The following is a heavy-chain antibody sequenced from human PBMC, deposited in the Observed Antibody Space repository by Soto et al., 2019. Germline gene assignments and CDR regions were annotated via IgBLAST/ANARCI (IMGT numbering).Heavy chain of an antibody. J-gene: IGHJ4*02. V-gene: IGHV1-18*01. CDR2: ISAYNGNT. CDR3: ARDVDTAMVLSFIRTLYSFDY. D-gene: IGHD5-18*01. Sequence: GASVKVSCKASGYTFTSYGISWVRQAPGQGLEWMGWISAYNGNTNYAQKLQGRVTMTTDTSTSTAYMELRSLRSDDTAVYYCARDVDTAMVLSFIRTLYSFDYWGQGTLVTAPQ. CDR1: GYTFTSYG.